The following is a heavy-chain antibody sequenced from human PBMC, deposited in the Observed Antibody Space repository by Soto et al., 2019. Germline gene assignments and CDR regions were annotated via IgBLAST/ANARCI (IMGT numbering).Heavy chain of an antibody. CDR3: ARQVEMASRIDY. V-gene: IGHV4-59*01. D-gene: IGHD2-2*01. CDR2: IYYSGST. CDR1: GGSISSYY. Sequence: SETLSLTCTVSGGSISSYYWSWIRQPPGKGLEWIGYIYYSGSTNYNPSLKSRVTISVDTSKNQFSLKLSSVTAADTAVYYCARQVEMASRIDYWGQGTLVTVSS. J-gene: IGHJ4*02.